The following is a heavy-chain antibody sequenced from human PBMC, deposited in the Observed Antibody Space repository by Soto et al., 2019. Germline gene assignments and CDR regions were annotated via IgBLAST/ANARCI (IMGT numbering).Heavy chain of an antibody. CDR2: IDPSDSYT. CDR1: GYSFTSYW. J-gene: IGHJ4*02. D-gene: IGHD1-26*01. V-gene: IGHV5-10-1*01. Sequence: PGESLKISCKGSGYSFTSYWISWVRQMPGKGLEWMGRIDPSDSYTNYSPSFQGHVTISADKSISTAYLQWSSLKASDTAMYYCARTPGSYLYYFDYWGQGTLVTVSS. CDR3: ARTPGSYLYYFDY.